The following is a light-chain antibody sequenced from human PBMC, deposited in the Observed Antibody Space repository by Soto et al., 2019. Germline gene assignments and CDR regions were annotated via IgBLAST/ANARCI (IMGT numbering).Light chain of an antibody. Sequence: ETVMTQSPDTLSVSPGESATLSCRASQDVSTNLAWFQQKPGQTPRLVLYGASKRATGIPARFSGSGSGRHFTLTISSLQSEDFGVYYCQHYNNWPPYSCGQGTKVEIK. V-gene: IGKV3-15*01. J-gene: IGKJ2*03. CDR1: QDVSTN. CDR2: GAS. CDR3: QHYNNWPPYS.